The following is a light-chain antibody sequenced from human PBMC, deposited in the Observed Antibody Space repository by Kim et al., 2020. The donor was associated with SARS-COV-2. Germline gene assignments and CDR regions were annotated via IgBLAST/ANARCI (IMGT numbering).Light chain of an antibody. CDR1: TPYIGVGYE. Sequence: TRRTPYIGVGYELHWYQQLTGPAPKLLSYGNSNRPSGVPDRFSGSKSGTSASLAITGLQAEDEADYYCQSYDSSLSGSVFGGGTQLTVL. V-gene: IGLV1-40*01. CDR3: QSYDSSLSGSV. CDR2: GNS. J-gene: IGLJ2*01.